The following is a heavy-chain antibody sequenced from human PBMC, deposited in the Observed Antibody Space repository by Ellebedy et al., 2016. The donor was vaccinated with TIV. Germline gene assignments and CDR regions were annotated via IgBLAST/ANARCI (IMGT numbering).Heavy chain of an antibody. J-gene: IGHJ6*02. CDR1: GFTFSDYY. D-gene: IGHD2-2*01. CDR3: ASYCSSTSCPTDYYYGLDV. CDR2: ISSSSSYT. V-gene: IGHV3-11*06. Sequence: PGGSLRLSCAASGFTFSDYYMSWIRQAPGKGLEWVSYISSSSSYTNYADSVKGRFTSSRDNAKKSLFLQMNSLRAEDTAVYYCASYCSSTSCPTDYYYGLDVWGQGTTVTVSS.